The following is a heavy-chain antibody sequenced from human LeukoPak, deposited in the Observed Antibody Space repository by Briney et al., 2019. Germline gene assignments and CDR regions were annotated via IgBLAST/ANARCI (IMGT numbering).Heavy chain of an antibody. CDR3: ARLTGYSYGVFDS. Sequence: SETLSLTCTVSGGSIDSSSHCWGWIRQPPGKGLEWIGNIFYRGDTYYDPSLKSRVTMSVDVSNNQFSLKLNSVAAADTAVYFCARLTGYSYGVFDSWGQGALATVSS. J-gene: IGHJ4*02. D-gene: IGHD5-18*01. CDR1: GGSIDSSSHC. CDR2: IFYRGDT. V-gene: IGHV4-39*01.